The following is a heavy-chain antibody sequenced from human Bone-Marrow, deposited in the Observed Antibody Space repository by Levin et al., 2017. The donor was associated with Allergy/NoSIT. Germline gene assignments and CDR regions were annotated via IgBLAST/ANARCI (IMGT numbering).Heavy chain of an antibody. CDR2: INWNGDSI. CDR3: ARVRQAGYYESTCSYRVTVWYFDL. V-gene: IGHV3-20*04. Sequence: PGGSLRLSCAASGFIFDQHGMSWVRQAPGKGLEWVSGINWNGDSIDYADSVKGRFTISRDNGRNSLYLQMNGLRAADTALYYCARVRQAGYYESTCSYRVTVWYFDLWGRGTLVTVST. J-gene: IGHJ2*01. CDR1: GFIFDQHG. D-gene: IGHD3-22*01.